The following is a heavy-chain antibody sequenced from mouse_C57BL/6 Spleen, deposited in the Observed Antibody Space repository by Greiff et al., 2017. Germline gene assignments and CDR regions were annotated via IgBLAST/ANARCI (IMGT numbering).Heavy chain of an antibody. CDR3: AGTTVVAEGYYFDY. CDR1: GYTFTSYW. CDR2: IHPNSGST. D-gene: IGHD1-1*01. Sequence: QVQLKQPGAELVKPGASVKLSCKASGYTFTSYWMHWVKQRPGQGLEWIGMIHPNSGSTNYNEKFKSKATLTVDKSSSTAYMQLSSLTSEDSAVYYCAGTTVVAEGYYFDYWGQGTTLTVSS. J-gene: IGHJ2*01. V-gene: IGHV1-64*01.